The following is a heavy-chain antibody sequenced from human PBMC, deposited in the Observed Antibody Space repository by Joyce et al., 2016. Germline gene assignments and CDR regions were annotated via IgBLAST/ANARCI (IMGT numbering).Heavy chain of an antibody. CDR3: ARSQWLAPLMY. V-gene: IGHV4-34*02. CDR2: ITNSGAT. D-gene: IGHD6-19*01. CDR1: SGPFSGFF. J-gene: IGHJ4*02. Sequence: QVQLQQWGAGLLKTSETLSLTCAVYSGPFSGFFWSWLRQPPGKGLEWIGDITNSGATHYNPSLKSRLTMSVDTSRKEFSLKLSSVTVADTAIYYCARSQWLAPLMYWGQGTPVTVSS.